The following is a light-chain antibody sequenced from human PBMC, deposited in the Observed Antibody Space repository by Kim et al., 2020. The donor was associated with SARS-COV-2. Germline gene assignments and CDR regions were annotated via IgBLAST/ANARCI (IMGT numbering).Light chain of an antibody. CDR1: SGNIGSNY. CDR2: EDH. V-gene: IGLV6-57*01. Sequence: LTQPHSVSESPGKTVAISCTRSSGNIGSNYVQWYQQRPGSSPTTVIYEDHRRPTGVPDRFSGSIDSSSNSASLTISGLKTEDEADYYCQSYDSTSVVFGGGTQLTVL. CDR3: QSYDSTSVV. J-gene: IGLJ2*01.